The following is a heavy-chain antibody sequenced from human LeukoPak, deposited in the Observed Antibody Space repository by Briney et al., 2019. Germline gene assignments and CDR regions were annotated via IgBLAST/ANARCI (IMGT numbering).Heavy chain of an antibody. J-gene: IGHJ3*02. CDR1: GYTFTNYY. V-gene: IGHV1-46*01. CDR2: INPGGDNT. Sequence: GASVKVSCKASGYTFTNYYIHWVRQAPGQGLEWMGLINPGGDNTDYAQNFQGRVTMTRDTSTSTVYMGLSSLRSEDTAVYYCARIRDGYNSAYDIWGQGTMVTVSS. D-gene: IGHD5-24*01. CDR3: ARIRDGYNSAYDI.